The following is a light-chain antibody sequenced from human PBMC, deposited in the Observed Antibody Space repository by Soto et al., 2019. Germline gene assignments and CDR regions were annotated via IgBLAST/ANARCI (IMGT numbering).Light chain of an antibody. CDR3: CSYAGSRTVV. J-gene: IGLJ3*02. Sequence: QSVLTQPASVSGSPGQSITVSCTGTSSDVGAYNLVSWYQQHPGKAPRLIIYEGTKRPSGISHRCSGSKSDNTASLTSSGLRAEDEAHYHCCSYAGSRTVVFGGGTKVTVL. CDR2: EGT. V-gene: IGLV2-23*01. CDR1: SSDVGAYNL.